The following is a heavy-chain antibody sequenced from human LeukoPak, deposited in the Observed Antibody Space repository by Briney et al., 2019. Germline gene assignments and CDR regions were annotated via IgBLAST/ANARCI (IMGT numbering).Heavy chain of an antibody. Sequence: SETLPLTCTVSGGSISSYYWSSIRQPPGKGLEWIGYIYYSGSTNYNPSLKSRVTISVDTSKNQLSLKLSSVTTADTAVDYCARVLPVINWFDPWGQGTLVTVSS. CDR1: GGSISSYY. CDR2: IYYSGST. CDR3: ARVLPVINWFDP. D-gene: IGHD3-9*01. J-gene: IGHJ5*02. V-gene: IGHV4-59*01.